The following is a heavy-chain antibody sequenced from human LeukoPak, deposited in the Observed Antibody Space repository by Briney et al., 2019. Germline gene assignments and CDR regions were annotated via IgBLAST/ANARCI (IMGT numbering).Heavy chain of an antibody. CDR2: IFHSGST. V-gene: IGHV4-30-2*01. CDR3: ARELWFANAPGSWLDP. D-gene: IGHD3-10*01. J-gene: IGHJ5*02. CDR1: GDSINSGAYS. Sequence: PSETLSLTCVVSGDSINSGAYSWSWIRQPPGKDLEWIGYIFHSGSTFYNPSLKSRVTISVDNSQNQFSLRLSSVTAADTAVYFCARELWFANAPGSWLDPWGQGTLVTVSS.